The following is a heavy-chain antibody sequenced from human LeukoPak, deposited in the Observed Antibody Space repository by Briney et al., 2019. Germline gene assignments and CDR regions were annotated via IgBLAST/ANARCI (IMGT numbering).Heavy chain of an antibody. J-gene: IGHJ3*02. V-gene: IGHV4-59*12. Sequence: SETLSLTCTVSGGSISSYHWSWIRQPPGKGLEWIGYIYYSGSTNYNPSLKSRVTISVDTSKNQFSLKLSSVTAADTAVYYCAIMTGYYSDAFDIWGQGTMVTVSS. CDR2: IYYSGST. CDR3: AIMTGYYSDAFDI. D-gene: IGHD3-9*01. CDR1: GGSISSYH.